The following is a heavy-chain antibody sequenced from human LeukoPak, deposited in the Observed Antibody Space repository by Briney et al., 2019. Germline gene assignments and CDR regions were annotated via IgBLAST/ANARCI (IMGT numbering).Heavy chain of an antibody. CDR1: GFVFSSRA. J-gene: IGHJ5*02. CDR2: ISYDGSNK. Sequence: PGGSLRLSCAASGFVFSSRAMHWVRQAPGKGLEWVAVISYDGSNKKYADSVRGRFTISRDNSKNTLFLQMNSLGTEDTAVYYCARDRVGVPVPSANTNWFDPWGQGTLVTVSS. D-gene: IGHD2-8*01. CDR3: ARDRVGVPVPSANTNWFDP. V-gene: IGHV3-30-3*01.